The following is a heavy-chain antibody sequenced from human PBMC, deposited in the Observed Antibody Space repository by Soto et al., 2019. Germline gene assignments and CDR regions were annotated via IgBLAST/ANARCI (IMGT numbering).Heavy chain of an antibody. V-gene: IGHV1-8*01. CDR3: AREGARGMDV. Sequence: QVQLVQSGAEVKKPGASVKVSCKASGYNFTSYDINWVRQATGQGIEWMGWMNHNSVNTGYGQKFQGRDTMTTNTSKSRAYMEQGSLRSEGTAVYYCAREGARGMDVWGQGTTVTVSS. CDR2: MNHNSVNT. J-gene: IGHJ6*02. CDR1: GYNFTSYD.